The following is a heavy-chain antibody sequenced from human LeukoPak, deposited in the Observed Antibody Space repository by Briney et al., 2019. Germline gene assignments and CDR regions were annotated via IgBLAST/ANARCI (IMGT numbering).Heavy chain of an antibody. CDR1: GFTFSDYY. CDR2: ISSNGGST. J-gene: IGHJ4*02. D-gene: IGHD2-2*01. CDR3: ARYRCSSTSCFVDY. V-gene: IGHV3-64*01. Sequence: TGGSLRLSCAASGFTFSDYYMSWIRQAPGKGLEYVSGISSNGGSTYYANSVKGRFTISRDNSKNTLYLQMGSLRAEDMAVYYCARYRCSSTSCFVDYWGQGTLVTVSS.